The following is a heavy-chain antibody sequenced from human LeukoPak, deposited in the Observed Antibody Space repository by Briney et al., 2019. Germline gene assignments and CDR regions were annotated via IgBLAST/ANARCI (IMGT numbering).Heavy chain of an antibody. V-gene: IGHV4-59*01. D-gene: IGHD6-19*01. CDR3: ARAPSGWYFLDY. CDR2: IYYSGST. Sequence: PSETLSLTCTVSGGSISSYYWSWIRQPPGKGLEWIGYIYYSGSTNYNPSLKSRVTISVDTSKNQSSLKLSSVTAADTAVYYCARAPSGWYFLDYWGQGTLVTVSS. J-gene: IGHJ4*02. CDR1: GGSISSYY.